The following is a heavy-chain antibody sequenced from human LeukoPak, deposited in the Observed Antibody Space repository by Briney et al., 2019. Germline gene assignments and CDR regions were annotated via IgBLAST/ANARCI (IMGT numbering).Heavy chain of an antibody. CDR3: ARSIPAAGCYLDY. D-gene: IGHD2-2*01. CDR1: GYTFTTYY. Sequence: ASVKVSCKASGYTFTTYYVHWVRQAPGQGLEWMGIINPSGGNTNYALKFQGRVTMTRDMFTTTVYMELSSLRSEDTAVYYCARSIPAAGCYLDYWGQGTLVTVSS. J-gene: IGHJ4*02. CDR2: INPSGGNT. V-gene: IGHV1-46*01.